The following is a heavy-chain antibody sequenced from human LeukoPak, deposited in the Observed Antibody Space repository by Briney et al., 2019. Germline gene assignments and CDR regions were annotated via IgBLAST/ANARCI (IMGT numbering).Heavy chain of an antibody. J-gene: IGHJ4*02. CDR2: IYTSGTT. Sequence: SETLSLTCTVSGGSISSYYWSWIRQPAGKGLEWIGRIYTSGTTNYNPSLKSRVTMSLDTSKNQFSLKLSSVTAADTAVYYCARDGPYNWNDGEYFDYWGQGTLVTVSS. CDR3: ARDGPYNWNDGEYFDY. D-gene: IGHD1-1*01. CDR1: GGSISSYY. V-gene: IGHV4-4*07.